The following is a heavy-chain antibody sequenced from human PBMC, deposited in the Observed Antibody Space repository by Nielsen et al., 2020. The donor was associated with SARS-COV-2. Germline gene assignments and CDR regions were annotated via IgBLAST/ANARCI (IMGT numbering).Heavy chain of an antibody. CDR3: AKDDGGPVDY. CDR1: GFTFSSYW. J-gene: IGHJ4*02. D-gene: IGHD3-16*01. CDR2: IKQDGSEK. V-gene: IGHV3-7*03. Sequence: GESLKISCAASGFTFSSYWMSWVRQAPGKGLEWVANIKQDGSEKYYVDSVKGRFTISRDNAKNSLYLQMNSLRAEDTALYYCAKDDGGPVDYWGQGTLVTVSS.